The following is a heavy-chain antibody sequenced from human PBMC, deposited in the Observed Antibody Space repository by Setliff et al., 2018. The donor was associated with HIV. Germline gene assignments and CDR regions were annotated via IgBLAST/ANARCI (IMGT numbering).Heavy chain of an antibody. Sequence: GESLKISCKGSGYSFTSYWIVWARQMPGKGLEWMGIIYPGDSDTRYSPSFQGQVTISADKSINTAYLQWSSLQASDTAMYFCARDFSTYYSIDSWGQGTLVTVS. CDR2: IYPGDSDT. V-gene: IGHV5-51*01. CDR1: GYSFTSYW. J-gene: IGHJ4*02. D-gene: IGHD3-22*01. CDR3: ARDFSTYYSIDS.